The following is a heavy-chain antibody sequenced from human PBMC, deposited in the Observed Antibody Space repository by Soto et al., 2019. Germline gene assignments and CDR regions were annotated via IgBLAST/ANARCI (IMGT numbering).Heavy chain of an antibody. Sequence: ASVKVSCKASGYTFSRNGITWVRQAPGQGLEWMGRISAYKGNTNYAHGLQGRVTMTTDTSTSTAYMELRSLRSDDTAVYYCAKGAWGEYAFDIWGQGTMVTVSS. CDR2: ISAYKGNT. CDR1: GYTFSRNG. CDR3: AKGAWGEYAFDI. V-gene: IGHV1-18*01. D-gene: IGHD3-16*01. J-gene: IGHJ3*02.